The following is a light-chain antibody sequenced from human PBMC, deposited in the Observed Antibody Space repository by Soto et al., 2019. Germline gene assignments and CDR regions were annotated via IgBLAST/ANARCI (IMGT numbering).Light chain of an antibody. CDR2: AAS. V-gene: IGKV1-39*01. Sequence: DIQMTQSPSSLSASVGDRVTITCRASQSISSYLNWYQQKPGKAPKLLIYAASSLQSGITSSFRHSGSATDFSPTISSLHPQDFATYYCQQSYRTFGQGTKVEIK. J-gene: IGKJ1*01. CDR1: QSISSY. CDR3: QQSYRT.